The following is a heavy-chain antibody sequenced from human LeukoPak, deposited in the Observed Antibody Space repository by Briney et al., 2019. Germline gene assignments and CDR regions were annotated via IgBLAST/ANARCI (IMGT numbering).Heavy chain of an antibody. Sequence: PGGSLRLSCAASGFTFSSYWMSWVRQAPGKGLEWVANIKDDGSVENYVDSVKGRFTISRDNAKTALLLQMNSLRVDDTAVYYCLKDYLGNWGQGTLVTVSS. CDR3: LKDYLGN. CDR2: IKDDGSVE. V-gene: IGHV3-7*01. J-gene: IGHJ4*02. CDR1: GFTFSSYW. D-gene: IGHD3-16*01.